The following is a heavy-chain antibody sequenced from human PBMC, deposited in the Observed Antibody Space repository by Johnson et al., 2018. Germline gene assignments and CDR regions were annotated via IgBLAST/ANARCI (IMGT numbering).Heavy chain of an antibody. J-gene: IGHJ3*02. CDR1: GFTFDDYG. D-gene: IGHD3-22*01. CDR2: INWNGGRA. Sequence: VQLVESGGGVVRPGGSLRLSCAASGFTFDDYGMSWVRQAPGQGREWVSGINWNGGRAGYADSVKGRFTIARDKAKNSLYLQMNSLSDEDTGLYDCARDRGSMIVVAYDAFDIWGQGTMVTVSS. CDR3: ARDRGSMIVVAYDAFDI. V-gene: IGHV3-20*01.